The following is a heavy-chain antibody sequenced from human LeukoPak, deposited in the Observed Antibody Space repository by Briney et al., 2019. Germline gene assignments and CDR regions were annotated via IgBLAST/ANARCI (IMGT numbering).Heavy chain of an antibody. CDR1: GFTFSSYS. CDR3: ARDRR. CDR2: ISSSSSTI. J-gene: IGHJ4*02. V-gene: IGHV3-48*02. Sequence: GGSLRLSCAASGFTFSSYSMNWVRQAPGKGLEWVSYISSSSSTIYYTDSVKGRFTISRDNAKNSLYLQMNSRRDEDTAVYYCARDRRWGQGTLVTVSS.